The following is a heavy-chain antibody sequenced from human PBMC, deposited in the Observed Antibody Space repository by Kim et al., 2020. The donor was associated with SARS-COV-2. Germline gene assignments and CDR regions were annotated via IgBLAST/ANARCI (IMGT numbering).Heavy chain of an antibody. Sequence: ASVKVSCKASGYTFTSYGISWVRQAPGQGLEWMGWISAYNGNTNYAQKLQGRVTMTTDTSTSTAYMELRSLRSDDTAVYYCARSGAGGFVDNRPFGDVWGQGTTVTVSS. CDR3: ARSGAGGFVDNRPFGDV. V-gene: IGHV1-18*04. CDR1: GYTFTSYG. D-gene: IGHD3-10*01. CDR2: ISAYNGNT. J-gene: IGHJ6*02.